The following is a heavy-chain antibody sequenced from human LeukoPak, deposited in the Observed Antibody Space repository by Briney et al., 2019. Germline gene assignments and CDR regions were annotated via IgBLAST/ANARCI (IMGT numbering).Heavy chain of an antibody. D-gene: IGHD2-21*02. CDR2: IYYSGST. V-gene: IGHV4-39*07. J-gene: IGHJ3*02. CDR1: GGSIRSSTYS. CDR3: ARDGGPLGDSDAFDI. Sequence: SETLSLTCTVSGGSIRSSTYSWGCFRQSPGKGLEWIGNIYYSGSTYYNPSLKSRVTASLDTSKNQFSLKLSSVTAADTAVYYCARDGGPLGDSDAFDIWGQGTMVTVSS.